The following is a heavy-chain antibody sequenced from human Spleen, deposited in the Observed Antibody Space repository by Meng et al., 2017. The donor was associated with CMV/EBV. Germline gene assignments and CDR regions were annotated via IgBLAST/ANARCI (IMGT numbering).Heavy chain of an antibody. CDR1: GYTFSAYF. CDR3: ARVLTARDFANAFDI. D-gene: IGHD3-9*01. Sequence: ASVKVSCKASGYTFSAYFVHWVRQAPGQGLEWMGWINPSTGGTNSALKFQGRVTMTSDASISTAYMEMSRLTSDDTAIYYCARVLTARDFANAFDIWGQGTMVTVSS. J-gene: IGHJ3*02. V-gene: IGHV1-2*02. CDR2: INPSTGGT.